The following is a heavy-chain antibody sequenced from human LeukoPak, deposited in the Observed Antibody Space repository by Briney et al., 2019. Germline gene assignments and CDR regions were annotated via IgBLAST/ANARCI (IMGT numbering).Heavy chain of an antibody. CDR1: GYSFTTYW. J-gene: IGHJ4*02. CDR3: ASKRGSCSSNSCSPYYFDY. D-gene: IGHD2-2*01. CDR2: IYPGDSDT. V-gene: IGHV5-51*01. Sequence: GESLKISCQGSGYSFTTYWIGWVRQMPGEGLEWMGIIYPGDSDTRYSPSFQGQVTISADKSISTAYLQWSSLKASDTAMYYCASKRGSCSSNSCSPYYFDYWGQGTLVSVSS.